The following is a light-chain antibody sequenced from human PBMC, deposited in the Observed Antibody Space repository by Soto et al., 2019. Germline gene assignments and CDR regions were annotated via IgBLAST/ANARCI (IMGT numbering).Light chain of an antibody. Sequence: EIVLAQSPGTLSLCPGEXXTXXXXAIQSVSRNFLAWYQQKPGQAPWLLIYGASHRAGGVPDRFSGSGSGTDFTLTITTLEPEDFAVYFCQQRANWPPVTFGQGTKVDIK. V-gene: IGKV3D-20*02. CDR1: QSVSRNF. CDR3: QQRANWPPVT. J-gene: IGKJ1*01. CDR2: GAS.